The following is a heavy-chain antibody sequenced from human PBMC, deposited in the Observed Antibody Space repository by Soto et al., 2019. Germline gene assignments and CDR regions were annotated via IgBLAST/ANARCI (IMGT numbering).Heavy chain of an antibody. V-gene: IGHV3-21*01. CDR3: ARGRIAARPLYYYMDV. Sequence: EVQLVESGGGLVKPGGSLRLSCAASEFTFSGFGMNWVRQAPGKGLEWVSSISSSSSYIYYADSVKGRFTISRDNAKNSLYLQMNSLRADATAVYYCARGRIAARPLYYYMDVWGKGTTVTVSS. J-gene: IGHJ6*03. CDR1: EFTFSGFG. CDR2: ISSSSSYI. D-gene: IGHD6-6*01.